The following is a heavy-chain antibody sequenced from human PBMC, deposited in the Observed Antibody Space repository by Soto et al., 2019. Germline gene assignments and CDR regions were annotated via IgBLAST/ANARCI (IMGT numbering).Heavy chain of an antibody. V-gene: IGHV3-33*01. D-gene: IGHD3-10*01. J-gene: IGHJ4*02. Sequence: QVQLVESGGGVVQPGRSLRLSCAASGFTFSSYGMHWVRQAPGKGLEWVAVIWYDGSNKYYADPVKGRFTISRDNSKNTLYLQMNSLRAEDTAVYYCARGSGSFDYFDYWGQGTLVTVSS. CDR2: IWYDGSNK. CDR3: ARGSGSFDYFDY. CDR1: GFTFSSYG.